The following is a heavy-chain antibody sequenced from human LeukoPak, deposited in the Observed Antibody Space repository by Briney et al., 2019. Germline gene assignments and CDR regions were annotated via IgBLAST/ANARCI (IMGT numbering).Heavy chain of an antibody. J-gene: IGHJ4*02. Sequence: SETLSLTCTVSGGSISSYYWSWIRLPPGKELEWIGNIYYTGISNYNPSLKSRVTISVDTSKNQFSLKLSSVTAADTAVYYCARGRWLSHWGQGILVTVSS. CDR1: GGSISSYY. D-gene: IGHD5-24*01. CDR3: ARGRWLSH. V-gene: IGHV4-59*01. CDR2: IYYTGIS.